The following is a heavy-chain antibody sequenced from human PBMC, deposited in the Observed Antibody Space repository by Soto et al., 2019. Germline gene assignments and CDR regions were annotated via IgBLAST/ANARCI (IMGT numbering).Heavy chain of an antibody. CDR1: GGTFSSYT. CDR3: ASVLRYFYFDAFDI. V-gene: IGHV1-69*02. J-gene: IGHJ3*02. Sequence: VQLVQSGAEVKKPGSSVKVSCKASGGTFSSYTISWVRQAPGQGLEWMGRIIPILGIANYAQKFQGRVTNTADKSTSTAYMELSSLRSEDTAVYDWASVLRYFYFDAFDIWGQGTIVTVAS. CDR2: IIPILGIA. D-gene: IGHD3-9*01.